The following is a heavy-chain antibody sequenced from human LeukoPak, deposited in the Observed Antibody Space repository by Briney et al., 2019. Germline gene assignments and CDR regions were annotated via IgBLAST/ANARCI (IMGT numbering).Heavy chain of an antibody. CDR3: ARGSWNDGFDP. D-gene: IGHD1-1*01. CDR2: IYSSGST. CDR1: GFTVSSNY. J-gene: IGHJ5*02. V-gene: IGHV3-66*01. Sequence: GGSLRLSCAASGFTVSSNYMTWVRQAPGKGLEWVSVIYSSGSTHYADSVKGRFTISRDNSKNTLYLHMNSLRAEDTAVYYCARGSWNDGFDPWGQGTLVTVSS.